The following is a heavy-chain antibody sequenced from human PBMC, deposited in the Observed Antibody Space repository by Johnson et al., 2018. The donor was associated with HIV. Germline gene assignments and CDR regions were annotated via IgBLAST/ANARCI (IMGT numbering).Heavy chain of an antibody. CDR2: IRRDGLTT. V-gene: IGHV3-74*01. CDR1: GFTFRSYW. Sequence: VQLVASGGGVAQPGRSLSPPFPAPGFTFRSYWMHWVRQPGKGLVWVSRIRRDGLTTTYADSVKGRFTVSRDNSKNTLYLQMNSLRHEDTAVYYCARDQGELRRTHAFDIWGQGTMVTVSS. D-gene: IGHD1-14*01. CDR3: ARDQGELRRTHAFDI. J-gene: IGHJ3*02.